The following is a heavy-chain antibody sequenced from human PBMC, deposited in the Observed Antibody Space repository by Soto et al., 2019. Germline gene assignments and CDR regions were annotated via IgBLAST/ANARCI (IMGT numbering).Heavy chain of an antibody. D-gene: IGHD3-22*01. J-gene: IGHJ4*01. Sequence: PGGSLRLSCAASGFTFSSYGMHWVRQAPGKGLEWVAVISYDGSNKYYADSVKGRFTISRDNSKNTLYLQMNSLRAEDTAVYYCAKEGNYYDISGYYRYLDYCGDGT. CDR3: AKEGNYYDISGYYRYLDY. V-gene: IGHV3-30*18. CDR1: GFTFSSYG. CDR2: ISYDGSNK.